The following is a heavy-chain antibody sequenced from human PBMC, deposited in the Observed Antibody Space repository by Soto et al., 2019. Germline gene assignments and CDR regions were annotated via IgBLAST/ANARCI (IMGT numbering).Heavy chain of an antibody. CDR1: GFTFSRYW. CDR3: ARDPVCSGGSCYDY. D-gene: IGHD2-15*01. CDR2: IKQDGSEI. V-gene: IGHV3-7*01. Sequence: GGSLRLSCAASGFTFSRYWMTWVRQAPGKGLEWMANIKQDGSEIYYVDSVKGRFTISRDNAENSLYLQMNSLRAEDTAVYYCARDPVCSGGSCYDYWGQGTLVTVSS. J-gene: IGHJ4*02.